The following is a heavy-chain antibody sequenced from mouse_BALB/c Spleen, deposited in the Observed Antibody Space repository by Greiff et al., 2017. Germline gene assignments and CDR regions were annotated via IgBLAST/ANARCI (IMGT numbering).Heavy chain of an antibody. CDR1: GYTFTSYW. D-gene: IGHD2-4*01. Sequence: QVQLQQSGAELARPGASVKLSCKASGYTFTSYWMQWVKQRPGQGLEWIGAIYPGDGDTRYTQKFKGKATLTADKSSSTAYMQLSSLASEDSALYYCARDDYDDGYFDYWGQGTTLTVSS. J-gene: IGHJ2*01. V-gene: IGHV1-87*01. CDR2: IYPGDGDT. CDR3: ARDDYDDGYFDY.